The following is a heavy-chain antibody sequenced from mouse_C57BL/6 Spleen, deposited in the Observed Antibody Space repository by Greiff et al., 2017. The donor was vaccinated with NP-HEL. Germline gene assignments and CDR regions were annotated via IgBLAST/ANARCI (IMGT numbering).Heavy chain of an antibody. CDR2: IDPENGDT. CDR1: GFNIKDDY. Sequence: VQLQQSGAELVRPGASVKLSCTASGFNIKDDYMHWVKQRPEQGLEWIGWIDPENGDTEYASKFQGKATITADTSSNTAYLQLSSLTSEDTAVYYCTTKDYDEDYYAMDYWGQGTSVTVSS. CDR3: TTKDYDEDYYAMDY. D-gene: IGHD2-4*01. J-gene: IGHJ4*01. V-gene: IGHV14-4*01.